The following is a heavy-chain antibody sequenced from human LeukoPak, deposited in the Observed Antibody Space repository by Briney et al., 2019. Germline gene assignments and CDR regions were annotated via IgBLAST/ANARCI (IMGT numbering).Heavy chain of an antibody. CDR1: GGAITNYY. Sequence: SSETLSLTCGVSGGAITNYYWNWIRQAPGKGLEWIGYIYYSGSTNYNPSLKSRVTISVDTSKNQFSLILSSVTAADTAVFYCARSLSAASGYYLPLDYWGQGTLVTVSS. D-gene: IGHD3-22*01. CDR2: IYYSGST. CDR3: ARSLSAASGYYLPLDY. J-gene: IGHJ4*02. V-gene: IGHV4-59*01.